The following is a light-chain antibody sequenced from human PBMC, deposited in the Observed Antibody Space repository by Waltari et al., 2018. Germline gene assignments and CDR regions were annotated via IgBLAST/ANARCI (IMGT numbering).Light chain of an antibody. V-gene: IGKV3-15*01. CDR3: QQYNNWPPWWT. J-gene: IGKJ1*01. CDR2: GGS. CDR1: QSVSSN. Sequence: EIVMTQSPATLSVSPGERATLSCRASQSVSSNLAWYQQKPGQAPRLLIYGGSTRATGIPARFSGSGSGPEFTLTISSLQSEDFAVDYCQQYNNWPPWWTFGQGTKVEIK.